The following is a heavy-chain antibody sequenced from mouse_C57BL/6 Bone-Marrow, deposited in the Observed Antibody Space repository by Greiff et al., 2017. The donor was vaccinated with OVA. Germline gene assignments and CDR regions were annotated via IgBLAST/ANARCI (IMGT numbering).Heavy chain of an antibody. Sequence: EVQVVESGPVLVKPGPSVKISCKASGFTFTDYYMHWVKQSHGKSLEWIGLVYPYTGGTSYNQKFKGKAPLTVDTSSSTAYMELNSLTSEDSAVYYCAGGAGYSYAMDYWGQGTSVTVSS. CDR3: AGGAGYSYAMDY. CDR1: GFTFTDYY. D-gene: IGHD2-3*01. J-gene: IGHJ4*01. V-gene: IGHV1-36*01. CDR2: VYPYTGGT.